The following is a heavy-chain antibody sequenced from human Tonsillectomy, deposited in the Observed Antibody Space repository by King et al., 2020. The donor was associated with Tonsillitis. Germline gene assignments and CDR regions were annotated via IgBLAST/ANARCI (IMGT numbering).Heavy chain of an antibody. D-gene: IGHD2-21*02. Sequence: VQLVESGGGLVQPGGSLRLSCTASGFTFNNFWMNWVRQAPGMGLEWVANIKQDGSEKYYVDSVKGRFTISRDDAKNSQYLQMNSLRAEDTALYYCARSPPLPGDVSSFDIWGQGTMVTVSS. CDR1: GFTFNNFW. V-gene: IGHV3-7*03. CDR2: IKQDGSEK. CDR3: ARSPPLPGDVSSFDI. J-gene: IGHJ3*02.